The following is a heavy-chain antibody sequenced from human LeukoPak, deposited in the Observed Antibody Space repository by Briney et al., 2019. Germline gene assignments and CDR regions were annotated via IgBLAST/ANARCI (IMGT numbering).Heavy chain of an antibody. CDR2: INHSGST. CDR3: ARVGPDEYYDILTGYYYFDY. Sequence: RASETLSLTCAVYGGSFSGYYWSWIRQPPGKGLEWIGEINHSGSTNYNPSLKSRVTISVDTSKNQFSLKLSSVTAADTAVYYCARVGPDEYYDILTGYYYFDYWGQGTLVTVSS. D-gene: IGHD3-9*01. CDR1: GGSFSGYY. J-gene: IGHJ4*02. V-gene: IGHV4-34*01.